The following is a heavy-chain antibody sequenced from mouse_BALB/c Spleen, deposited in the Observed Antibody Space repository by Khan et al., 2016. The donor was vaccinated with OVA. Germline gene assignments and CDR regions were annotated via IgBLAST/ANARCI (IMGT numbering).Heavy chain of an antibody. J-gene: IGHJ4*01. CDR1: GYTFTSNT. D-gene: IGHD2-14*01. CDR3: ARRTTEYTMDY. Sequence: QVQLKQSGAELARPGASVRMSCKASGYTFTSNTMHWVKQRPGQGLEWIGYINPRSGYTNYNQNFKDKATLTADKSSSTAYMQLSSLTSEDSAVYYCARRTTEYTMDYWGQGTSVTVSS. CDR2: INPRSGYT. V-gene: IGHV1-4*01.